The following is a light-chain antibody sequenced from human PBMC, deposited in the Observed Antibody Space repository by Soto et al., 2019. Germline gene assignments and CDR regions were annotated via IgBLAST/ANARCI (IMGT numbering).Light chain of an antibody. Sequence: QSVLTQPASVSGSPGQSITISCTGTSSDVGGYNYVSWYQQHPGKAPKLMIYDVNARPSGVSNRFSGSKSDNTASLTISGLQAEDEADYYCSSYTGTSTLVFGGGTQLTVL. CDR1: SSDVGGYNY. J-gene: IGLJ2*01. CDR3: SSYTGTSTLV. V-gene: IGLV2-14*01. CDR2: DVN.